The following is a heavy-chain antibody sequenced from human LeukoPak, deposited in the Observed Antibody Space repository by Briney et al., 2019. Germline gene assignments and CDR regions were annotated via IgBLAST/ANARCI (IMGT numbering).Heavy chain of an antibody. CDR3: ARERADSSGYCPPGP. V-gene: IGHV1-69*04. D-gene: IGHD3-22*01. J-gene: IGHJ5*02. CDR1: GGTFSSYA. CDR2: IIPIFGIV. Sequence: SVKVSCKASGGTFSSYAISWVRQAPGQGLEWMGRIIPIFGIVNYAQKFQGRVTITADKSTSTAYMELSSLRSEDTAVYYCARERADSSGYCPPGPWGQGTLVTVSS.